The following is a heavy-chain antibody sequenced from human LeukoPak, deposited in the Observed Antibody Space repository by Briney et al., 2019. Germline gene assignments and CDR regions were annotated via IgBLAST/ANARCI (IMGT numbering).Heavy chain of an antibody. Sequence: SETLSLTCTVSGGSLSSSLYFWAWIRQSPGKGLDWIGSIYNSGTTYYIASPKSQVTMSLDKSKNQVSLKLNSVTAADTAVYYCTRGYGYYLGQFDPWGQGTLVTVSS. CDR3: TRGYGYYLGQFDP. CDR1: GGSLSSSLYF. J-gene: IGHJ5*02. D-gene: IGHD3-22*01. CDR2: IYNSGTT. V-gene: IGHV4-39*07.